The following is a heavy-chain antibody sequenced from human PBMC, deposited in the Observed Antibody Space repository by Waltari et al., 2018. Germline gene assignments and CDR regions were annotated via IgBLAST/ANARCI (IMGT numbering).Heavy chain of an antibody. V-gene: IGHV4-59*01. CDR3: ARGNVVVPVASNWFDP. D-gene: IGHD2-2*01. CDR1: GGSISPSY. J-gene: IGHJ5*02. CDR2: IYYRGST. Sequence: QVQLQESGPGLVKPSETLSLTCSVSGGSISPSYWNWIRQSPGKGLEWIGYIYYRGSTIYNPSLSSLVSMSVDTSKNQFSLKLTSVTAADTAVYYCARGNVVVPVASNWFDPWGQGTLVTVSS.